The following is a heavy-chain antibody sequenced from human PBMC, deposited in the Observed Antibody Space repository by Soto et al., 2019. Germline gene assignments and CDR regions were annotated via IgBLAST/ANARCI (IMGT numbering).Heavy chain of an antibody. CDR1: GYTFTTYG. CDR2: ISTYNGNT. CDR3: ARGPTDYYDNSGNYFLDY. Sequence: QVQLVQSGAEVKKPGASVKVSCKASGYTFTTYGMSWVRQAPGQGLDWMGWISTYNGNTKYAERLQGRVTMTTVTTTSTAYMELRSLRSDDTAVYYCARGPTDYYDNSGNYFLDYWGQGTLVTVPS. J-gene: IGHJ4*02. V-gene: IGHV1-18*01. D-gene: IGHD3-22*01.